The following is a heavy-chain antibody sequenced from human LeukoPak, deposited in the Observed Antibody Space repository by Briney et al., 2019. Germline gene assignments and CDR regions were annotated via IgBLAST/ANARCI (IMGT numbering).Heavy chain of an antibody. CDR1: GFIFSSYS. Sequence: GGSLRLSCAASGFIFSSYSMNWVRQAPGKGLEWISSISSSSSYIYYADSVKGRFTISRDNAKNSLYLQMNSLRAEDTAVYYCARDPPDDILTTYGMDVWGQGTTVTVSS. CDR3: ARDPPDDILTTYGMDV. CDR2: ISSSSSYI. D-gene: IGHD3-9*01. V-gene: IGHV3-21*01. J-gene: IGHJ6*02.